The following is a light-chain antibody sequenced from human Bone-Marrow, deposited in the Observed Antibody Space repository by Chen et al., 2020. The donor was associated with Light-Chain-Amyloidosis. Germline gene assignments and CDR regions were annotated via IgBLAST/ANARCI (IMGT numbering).Light chain of an antibody. V-gene: IGLV3-25*03. CDR3: QSADSSGTYEVI. CDR1: DLPKKY. CDR2: RDT. J-gene: IGLJ2*01. Sequence: SYELTQPPSVSVSPGQTARSTCSGDDLPKKYSYWYQQKPGQAPVLVIHRDTERPSGLSERFSGSSSGTTATLTISGAQAEDEADYHCQSADSSGTYEVIFGGGTKLTVL.